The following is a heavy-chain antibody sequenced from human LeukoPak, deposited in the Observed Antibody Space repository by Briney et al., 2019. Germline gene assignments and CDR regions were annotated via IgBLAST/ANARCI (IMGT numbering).Heavy chain of an antibody. J-gene: IGHJ5*02. Sequence: SQTLSLTCTVSGGSISSGGYYWSWIRQPPGKGLEWIGYIYYSGSTNYNPSLKSRVTISVDTSKNQFSLKLSSVTAADTAVYYCARTHYMVRGGTDGRFDPWGQGTLATVSS. CDR3: ARTHYMVRGGTDGRFDP. D-gene: IGHD3-10*01. CDR1: GGSISSGGYY. CDR2: IYYSGST. V-gene: IGHV4-61*08.